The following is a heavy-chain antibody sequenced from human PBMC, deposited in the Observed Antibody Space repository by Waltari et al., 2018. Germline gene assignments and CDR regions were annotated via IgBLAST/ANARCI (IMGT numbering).Heavy chain of an antibody. J-gene: IGHJ4*02. CDR2: ISYDGSNK. D-gene: IGHD6-13*01. V-gene: IGHV3-30-3*01. CDR1: GGSISSSS. Sequence: QLQLQESGPGLVKPSETLSLTCTVSGGSISSSSYYWGWIRQAPGKGLEWVAVISYDGSNKYYADSVKGRFTISRDNSKNTLYLQMNSLRAEDTAVYYCARDGYQGWYFDYWGQGTLVIVSS. CDR3: ARDGYQGWYFDY.